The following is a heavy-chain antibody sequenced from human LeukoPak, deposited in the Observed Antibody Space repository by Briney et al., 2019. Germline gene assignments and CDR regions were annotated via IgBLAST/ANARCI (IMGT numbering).Heavy chain of an antibody. D-gene: IGHD3-22*01. V-gene: IGHV3-48*03. CDR3: ARPPGRSSGYQWYFDL. CDR1: GFTFSSYE. J-gene: IGHJ2*01. Sequence: PGGSLRLSCAASGFTFSSYEMNWVRQAPGKGLEWVSYISSTGSTIYYADCVKGRFTICRDNGKNSLYLQMNSLRAEGTAVYYCARPPGRSSGYQWYFDLWGRGTLVTVSS. CDR2: ISSTGSTI.